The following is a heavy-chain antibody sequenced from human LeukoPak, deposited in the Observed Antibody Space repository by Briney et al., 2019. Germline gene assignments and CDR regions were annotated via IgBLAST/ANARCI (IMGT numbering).Heavy chain of an antibody. D-gene: IGHD3-10*01. Sequence: GGSLRLSCAASGFTLNNAWMSWVRQAPGTGLEWVGRSRKKSDGGTTEYAAPVQGRFTVSRDDSKNMLFLQMNSLKIEDTAVYFCIREGYSYGHHSFDLWGRGTMVAVSS. V-gene: IGHV3-15*01. J-gene: IGHJ3*01. CDR1: GFTLNNAW. CDR3: IREGYSYGHHSFDL. CDR2: SRKKSDGGTT.